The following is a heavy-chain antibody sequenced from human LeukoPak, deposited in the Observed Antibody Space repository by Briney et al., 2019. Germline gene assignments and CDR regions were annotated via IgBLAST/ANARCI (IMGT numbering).Heavy chain of an antibody. J-gene: IGHJ4*02. Sequence: GGSLRLSCAASGFTFSSYAMSWVRQAPGKGLEWVSAISGSGGSTYYADSVKGRFTISRDNAKNSLYLQMNSLRAEDTAVYYCARHRHGGIDYWGQGTLVTVSS. V-gene: IGHV3-23*01. CDR1: GFTFSSYA. CDR3: ARHRHGGIDY. CDR2: ISGSGGST. D-gene: IGHD3-10*01.